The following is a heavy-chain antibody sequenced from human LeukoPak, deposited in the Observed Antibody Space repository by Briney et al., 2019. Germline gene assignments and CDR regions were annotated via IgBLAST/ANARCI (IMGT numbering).Heavy chain of an antibody. Sequence: PSETLSLTCTVSGGSISTSYWNWMRQPPGKGLEWIGYLYNSGSTNYNPSLKSRLTISVDMSKNQLSLKLSSVTAADTAVYYCARGVTSPLDAFDIWGQGTMVTVSS. CDR3: ARGVTSPLDAFDI. CDR1: GGSISTSY. CDR2: LYNSGST. D-gene: IGHD1-26*01. V-gene: IGHV4-59*01. J-gene: IGHJ3*02.